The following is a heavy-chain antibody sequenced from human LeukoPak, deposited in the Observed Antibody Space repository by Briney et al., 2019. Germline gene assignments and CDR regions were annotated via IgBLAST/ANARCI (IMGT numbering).Heavy chain of an antibody. V-gene: IGHV1-2*02. J-gene: IGHJ4*02. CDR1: GYTFTGYY. Sequence: GASVKVSCKASGYTFTGYYMHWVRQAPGQGLEWMGWINPNSGGTNYAQKFQGRVTMTRDTSISTAYMELSRLRSDDTAVHYCARINYYDFWSGQFDYWGQGTLVTVSS. CDR3: ARINYYDFWSGQFDY. CDR2: INPNSGGT. D-gene: IGHD3-3*01.